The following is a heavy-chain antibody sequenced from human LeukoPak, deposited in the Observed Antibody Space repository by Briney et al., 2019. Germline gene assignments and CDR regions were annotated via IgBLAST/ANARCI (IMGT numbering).Heavy chain of an antibody. J-gene: IGHJ6*04. CDR1: GGSISSYY. Sequence: PSETLSLTCTVSGGSISSYYWSWIRQPAGKGLEWIGRIYTSGSTNYNPSLKSRVTMSVDTSKNQFSLKLSSVIAADTAVYYCAREWYEYSSAEMDVWGKGTTVTVSS. CDR3: AREWYEYSSAEMDV. D-gene: IGHD6-6*01. CDR2: IYTSGST. V-gene: IGHV4-4*07.